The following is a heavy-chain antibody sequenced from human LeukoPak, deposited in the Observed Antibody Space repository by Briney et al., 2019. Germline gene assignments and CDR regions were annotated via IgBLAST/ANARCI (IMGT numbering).Heavy chain of an antibody. J-gene: IGHJ4*02. CDR2: IRSKANSYAT. Sequence: GGSLKLSCAASGFTFSGSAMPWVRQASGKGLEWVGRIRSKANSYATAYAASVKGRFTISRDDSKNTAYLQMNSLKTEDTAVYYCTRRDCSGGSCYLDYWGQGTLVTVSS. CDR3: TRRDCSGGSCYLDY. D-gene: IGHD2-15*01. CDR1: GFTFSGSA. V-gene: IGHV3-73*01.